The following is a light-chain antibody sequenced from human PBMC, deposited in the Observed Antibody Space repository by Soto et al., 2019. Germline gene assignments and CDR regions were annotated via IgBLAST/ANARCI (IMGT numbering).Light chain of an antibody. CDR2: GAS. V-gene: IGKV3-20*01. J-gene: IGKJ1*01. CDR1: QSVSSSY. CDR3: QQYGSSGK. Sequence: EIVLTQSPGTLSLSPGERATLSCRASQSVSSSYLAWYQQKPGQAPRLLIYGASSRATGIPDRFSGSGYGTDLTITISRLETEDFAVYYCQQYGSSGKFGQGTKVDSK.